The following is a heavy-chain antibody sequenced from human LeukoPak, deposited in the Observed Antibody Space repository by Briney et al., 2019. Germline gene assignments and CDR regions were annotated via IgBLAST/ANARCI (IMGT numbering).Heavy chain of an antibody. CDR2: IYHSGGT. J-gene: IGHJ5*02. Sequence: SETLSLTCAVSGGSISSSNWWSWVRQPPGKGLEWIGEIYHSGGTNYNPSLKSRVTISVDKSKNQFSLKLSSVTAADTAVYYCARAPRITIFGVVKNWFDPWGQGTLVTVSS. D-gene: IGHD3-3*01. CDR3: ARAPRITIFGVVKNWFDP. CDR1: GGSISSSNW. V-gene: IGHV4-4*02.